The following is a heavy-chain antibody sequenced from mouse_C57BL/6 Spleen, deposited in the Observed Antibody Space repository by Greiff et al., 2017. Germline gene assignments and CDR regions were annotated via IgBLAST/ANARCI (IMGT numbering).Heavy chain of an antibody. CDR1: GYAFSSSW. J-gene: IGHJ3*01. V-gene: IGHV1-82*01. CDR3: ARDGNWDDDY. CDR2: IYPGDGDT. Sequence: VQLQQSGPELVKPGASVKISCKASGYAFSSSWMNWVKQRPGKGLEWIGRIYPGDGDTNYNGKFKGKATLTADKSSSTAYMQLSSLTSEDSAVYVGARDGNWDDDYWGQGTLVTVSA. D-gene: IGHD4-1*01.